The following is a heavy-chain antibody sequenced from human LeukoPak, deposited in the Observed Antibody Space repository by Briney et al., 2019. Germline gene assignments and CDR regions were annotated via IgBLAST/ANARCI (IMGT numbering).Heavy chain of an antibody. Sequence: SETLSLTCAVYGGSFSGYYWSWIRQPPGKGLEWIGYVFYTGSTNYNPSLMSRVTISVDTSKKHFSLRLNSVTAADTAVYYCARGRKMVLGYFQHWGQGTLVTVSS. V-gene: IGHV4-59*08. D-gene: IGHD1-14*01. CDR1: GGSFSGYY. J-gene: IGHJ1*01. CDR3: ARGRKMVLGYFQH. CDR2: VFYTGST.